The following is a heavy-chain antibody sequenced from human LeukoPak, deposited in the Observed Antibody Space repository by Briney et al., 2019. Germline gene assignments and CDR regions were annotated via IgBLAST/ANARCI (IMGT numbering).Heavy chain of an antibody. V-gene: IGHV3-21*01. CDR1: GFTFSSYS. CDR2: ISSSSSYI. J-gene: IGHJ6*03. Sequence: AGGSLRLSCAASGFTFSSYSMNWVRQAPGKGLEWASSISSSSSYIYYADSVKGRFTISRDNAKNSLYLQMNSLRAEDTAVYYCARDYGAKGDYYYYYYMDVWGKGTTVTVSS. CDR3: ARDYGAKGDYYYYYYMDV. D-gene: IGHD4-17*01.